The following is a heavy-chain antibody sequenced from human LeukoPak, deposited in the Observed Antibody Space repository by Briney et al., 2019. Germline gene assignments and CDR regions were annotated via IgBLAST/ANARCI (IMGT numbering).Heavy chain of an antibody. CDR2: IRYDGSNK. CDR3: AKAPNDYMDV. Sequence: PGGSLRLSCAASGFTFSSYGMRWVRQAPGKGLEWVAFIRYDGSNKYYADSVKGRFTISRDNSKNTLYLQMNSLRAEDTAVCYCAKAPNDYMDVWGKGTTVTVSS. CDR1: GFTFSSYG. J-gene: IGHJ6*03. D-gene: IGHD4/OR15-4a*01. V-gene: IGHV3-30*02.